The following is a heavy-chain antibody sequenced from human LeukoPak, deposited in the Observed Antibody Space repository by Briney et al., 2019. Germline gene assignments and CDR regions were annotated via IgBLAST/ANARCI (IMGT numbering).Heavy chain of an antibody. CDR1: GFTFSSYG. Sequence: GGSLRLSCAASGFTFSSYGMHWVRQTPGKGLEWVAYIHTDQTIQYYADSVKGRFTISRDNSKNTLYLQMKTLRSEDTAVYYCGYYNSGSYSTPDSWGQGTQVTVSS. D-gene: IGHD3-10*01. V-gene: IGHV3-30*02. J-gene: IGHJ5*01. CDR2: IHTDQTIQ. CDR3: GYYNSGSYSTPDS.